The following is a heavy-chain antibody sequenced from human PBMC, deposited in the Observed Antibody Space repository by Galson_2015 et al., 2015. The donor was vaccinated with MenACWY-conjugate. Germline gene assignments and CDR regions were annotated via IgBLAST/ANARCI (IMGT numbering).Heavy chain of an antibody. Sequence: SLRLSCAASGFTFSSYWMHWVRQAPGKGLVWVSRINTDESLTTYADSVKGRFTISRDNAKNTLYLQMNSLRAEDTAVYYYARELRNYWYFDLWGRGTLVSVSS. CDR1: GFTFSSYW. J-gene: IGHJ2*01. CDR2: INTDESLT. V-gene: IGHV3-74*03. CDR3: ARELRNYWYFDL.